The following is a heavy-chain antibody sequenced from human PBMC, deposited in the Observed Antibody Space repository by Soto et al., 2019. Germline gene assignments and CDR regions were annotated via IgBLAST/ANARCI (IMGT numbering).Heavy chain of an antibody. CDR1: GGTFSSYA. J-gene: IGHJ6*02. V-gene: IGHV1-69*13. CDR3: ARYANSSSTSCYRPSYYYYGMDV. CDR2: IIPTFGTA. D-gene: IGHD2-2*02. Sequence: SVKVSCKASGGTFSSYAISWVRQAPGQGLELMGGIIPTFGTANYAQKFQGRVTITADESTSTAYMELSSLRSEDTAVYYCARYANSSSTSCYRPSYYYYGMDVWGQGTTVTVSS.